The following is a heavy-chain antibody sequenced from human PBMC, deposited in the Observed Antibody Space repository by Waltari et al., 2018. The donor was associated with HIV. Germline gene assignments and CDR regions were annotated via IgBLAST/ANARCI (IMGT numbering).Heavy chain of an antibody. CDR1: GHTLSELS. Sequence: QVQLVQSGAEVKKPGASVKVSCKVSGHTLSELSMHWVRQVPGKGLEWMGNFEPEDDRKIYAQKFQGRVTMTEDTSSDTAYMELSSLTSGDTAVYYCATDFSGMVRAYSYYSLDVWGQGTTVTVSS. CDR3: ATDFSGMVRAYSYYSLDV. D-gene: IGHD3-10*01. J-gene: IGHJ6*02. CDR2: FEPEDDRK. V-gene: IGHV1-24*01.